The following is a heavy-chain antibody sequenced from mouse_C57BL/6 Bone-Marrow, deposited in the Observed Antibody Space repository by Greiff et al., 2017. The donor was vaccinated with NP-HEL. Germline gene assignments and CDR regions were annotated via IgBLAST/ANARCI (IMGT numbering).Heavy chain of an antibody. V-gene: IGHV1-76*01. J-gene: IGHJ4*01. D-gene: IGHD2-12*01. Sequence: VQLQQSGAELVRPGASVKLSCKASGYTFTDYYINWVKQRPGQGLEWIARIYPGSGNTYYNEKFKGKATLTAEKSSSTAYMQLSSLTSEDSSVYFCAREGVLRRAMDYWGQGTSVTVSS. CDR2: IYPGSGNT. CDR3: AREGVLRRAMDY. CDR1: GYTFTDYY.